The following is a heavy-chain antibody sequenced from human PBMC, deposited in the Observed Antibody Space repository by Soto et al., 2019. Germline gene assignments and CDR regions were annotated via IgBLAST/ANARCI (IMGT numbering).Heavy chain of an antibody. CDR3: ARPYCGGDCNDPNGFDP. D-gene: IGHD2-21*02. J-gene: IGHJ5*02. CDR1: GGTFSSYA. CDR2: IIPIFGTA. V-gene: IGHV1-69*12. Sequence: QVQLVQSGAEVKKPGSSVKVSCKASGGTFSSYAISWVRQAPGQGLEWMGGIIPIFGTANYAQKFQGRVTITADESTSTAYMELSSLRSEDTAVYYCARPYCGGDCNDPNGFDPWGQGTLVTVSS.